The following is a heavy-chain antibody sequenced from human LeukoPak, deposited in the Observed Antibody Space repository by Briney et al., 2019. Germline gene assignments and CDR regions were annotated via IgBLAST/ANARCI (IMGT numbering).Heavy chain of an antibody. D-gene: IGHD1-26*01. Sequence: SETLSLTCTVSGGSISSSSYYWGWIRQPPGKGLEWIGYIYYSGSTNYNPSLKSRVTISVDTSKNQFSLKLSSVTAADTAVYYCAGGATRPTTLWGQGTLVTVSS. V-gene: IGHV4-61*05. J-gene: IGHJ4*02. CDR2: IYYSGST. CDR1: GGSISSSSYY. CDR3: AGGATRPTTL.